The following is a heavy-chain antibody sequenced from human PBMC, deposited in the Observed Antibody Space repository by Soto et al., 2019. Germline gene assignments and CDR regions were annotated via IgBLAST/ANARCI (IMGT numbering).Heavy chain of an antibody. CDR3: ARERTGTTSMEV. J-gene: IGHJ6*02. CDR2: MNPNSGNT. Sequence: QVQLVQSGAEVKKPGASVKVSCKASGYTFTSYDINWVRQATGQGLEWMGWMNPNSGNTGYAQKFRGRVTMTRNTPLSTAYMELSSLRSAATAVYYWARERTGTTSMEVWGQGTTVTVSS. D-gene: IGHD1-1*01. CDR1: GYTFTSYD. V-gene: IGHV1-8*01.